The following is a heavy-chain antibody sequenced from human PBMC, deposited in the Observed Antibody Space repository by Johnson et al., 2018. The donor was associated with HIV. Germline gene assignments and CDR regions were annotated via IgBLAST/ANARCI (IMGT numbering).Heavy chain of an antibody. CDR3: ASEYSSSSQPNAFDI. Sequence: QVQLVESGGGVVQPGRSLRLSCAASGFTFSSYAMHWVRQAPGKGLEWVAVISYDGSNKYYADSVKGRFTISRDNAKNSLYLQMNSLRAEDTAVYYCASEYSSSSQPNAFDIWGQGTMVTVSS. V-gene: IGHV3-30*04. CDR1: GFTFSSYA. D-gene: IGHD6-6*01. J-gene: IGHJ3*02. CDR2: ISYDGSNK.